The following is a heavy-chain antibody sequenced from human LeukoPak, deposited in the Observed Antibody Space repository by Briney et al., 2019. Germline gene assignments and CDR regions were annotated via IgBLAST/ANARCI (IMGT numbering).Heavy chain of an antibody. CDR3: ARDRALQGSYYRGVSWFDP. CDR1: GYTFTSYG. Sequence: GASVKVSCKASGYTFTSYGISWVRQAPGQGLEWMGWISAYNGNTNYAQKLQGRVTMTTDTSTSTAYMELRSLRSDDTAVYYCARDRALQGSYYRGVSWFDPWGQGTLVTASS. V-gene: IGHV1-18*01. J-gene: IGHJ5*02. CDR2: ISAYNGNT. D-gene: IGHD1-26*01.